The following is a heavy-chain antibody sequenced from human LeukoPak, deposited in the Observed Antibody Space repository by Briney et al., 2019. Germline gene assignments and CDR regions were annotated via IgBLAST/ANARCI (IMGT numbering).Heavy chain of an antibody. J-gene: IGHJ6*02. V-gene: IGHV3-21*01. CDR2: ISSSSSYI. Sequence: PGGSLRLSCAASGFTFSSYSMNWVRQAPGKGLEWVSSISSSSSYIYYADSVKGRFTISRDNAKNSLYLQMNSLRAEDTAVYYCASRSSWSRGRYYYGMDVWGQGTTVTVFS. CDR1: GFTFSSYS. D-gene: IGHD6-13*01. CDR3: ASRSSWSRGRYYYGMDV.